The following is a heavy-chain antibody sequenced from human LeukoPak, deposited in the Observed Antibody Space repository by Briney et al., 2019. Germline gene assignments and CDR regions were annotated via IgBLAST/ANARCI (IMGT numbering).Heavy chain of an antibody. Sequence: SETLSLTCTVSGGFITSYYWSWIRQPAGEGLDYIGRISSCGTTNYNRSLRGRVTITLDKSNNQFSLKLTSVTAADTAIYYCARGEETGGARLGYYYYYMDVWGKGATVTVSS. CDR3: ARGEETGGARLGYYYYYMDV. CDR1: GGFITSYY. CDR2: ISSCGTT. V-gene: IGHV4-4*07. D-gene: IGHD3-10*01. J-gene: IGHJ6*03.